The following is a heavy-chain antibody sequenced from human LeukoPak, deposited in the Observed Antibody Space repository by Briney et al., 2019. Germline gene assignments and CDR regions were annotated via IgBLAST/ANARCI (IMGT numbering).Heavy chain of an antibody. CDR3: VKERAPFDAFDI. CDR1: GFTFSSHA. CDR2: VSSNGDST. Sequence: GGSLRLSCAASGFTFSSHAMHWVRQAPGKGLEYVSAVSSNGDSTYYANSVKGRFTISRDNSKNMLFLQMNDLRAEDTAVYYCVKERAPFDAFDIWGQGTVVSVSS. J-gene: IGHJ3*02. V-gene: IGHV3-64*01.